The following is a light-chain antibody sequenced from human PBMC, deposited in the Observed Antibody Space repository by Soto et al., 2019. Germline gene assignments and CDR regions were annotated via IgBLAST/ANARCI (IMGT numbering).Light chain of an antibody. J-gene: IGKJ4*01. Sequence: DIVMSQSTDSLSASVGDRVTITFWARQTINTYLNWYQQTPGTAPKLLIYDASSLQSGVPSRFRGSGSGTDFTLTITSLQPEDFAPYYCQQSYTTPLTFGGGTNVDNK. CDR2: DAS. V-gene: IGKV1-39*01. CDR3: QQSYTTPLT. CDR1: QTINTY.